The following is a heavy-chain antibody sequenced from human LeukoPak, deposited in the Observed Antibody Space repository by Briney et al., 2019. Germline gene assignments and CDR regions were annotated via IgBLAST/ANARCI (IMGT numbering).Heavy chain of an antibody. D-gene: IGHD3-10*01. V-gene: IGHV3-11*01. CDR3: AKDSDYYGSGSLDY. CDR2: ISSSGSTI. J-gene: IGHJ4*02. Sequence: GGSLRLSCAASGFTFSDYYMSWIRQAPGKGLEWVSYISSSGSTIYYADSVKGRFTISRDNAKNSLYLQMNSLRAEDTALYYCAKDSDYYGSGSLDYWGQGTLVTVSS. CDR1: GFTFSDYY.